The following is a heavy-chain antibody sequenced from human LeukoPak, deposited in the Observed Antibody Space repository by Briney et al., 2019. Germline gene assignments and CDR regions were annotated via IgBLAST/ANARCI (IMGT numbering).Heavy chain of an antibody. Sequence: SVKVSCKASGGTFSSYVVSWVRQAPGQGLEWMGGIIPIFGTANNAQKFQGRVTITADESTSTAYMELSSLRSEDTAVYYCWGGGWKKPFDYWGQGTLVTVSS. V-gene: IGHV1-69*01. CDR2: IIPIFGTA. J-gene: IGHJ4*02. CDR3: WGGGWKKPFDY. D-gene: IGHD2-21*01. CDR1: GGTFSSYV.